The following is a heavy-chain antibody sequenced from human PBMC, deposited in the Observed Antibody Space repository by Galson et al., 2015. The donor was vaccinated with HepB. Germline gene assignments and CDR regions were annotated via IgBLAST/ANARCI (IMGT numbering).Heavy chain of an antibody. CDR3: AIDHGFGELLPDP. CDR1: GYTFSKYG. J-gene: IGHJ5*02. D-gene: IGHD3-10*01. V-gene: IGHV1-18*01. CDR2: ISTYNGNT. Sequence: SVKVSCKASGYTFSKYGISWVRQAPGQGLEWMGWISTYNGNTTYAQKFQGRVTMTTDTSTSVAYMELRSLRSDDTAVYYCAIDHGFGELLPDPWGQGTLVTVSS.